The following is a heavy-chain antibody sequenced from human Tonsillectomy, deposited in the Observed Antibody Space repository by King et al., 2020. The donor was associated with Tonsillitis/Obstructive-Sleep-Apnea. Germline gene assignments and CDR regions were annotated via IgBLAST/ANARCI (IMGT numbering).Heavy chain of an antibody. CDR1: GGSVSSGSYY. CDR3: ATAGLHLSN. D-gene: IGHD3-16*01. J-gene: IGHJ4*02. CDR2: IYYIGST. V-gene: IGHV4-61*01. Sequence: VQLQESGPGLVKPSETLSLTCTVSGGSVSSGSYYWSWIRQPPGKGLEWIGDIYYIGSTNYNPSLKSRDTISVDTSKNQFSLKLSSVTAADTAVYYCATAGLHLSNWGQGTLVTVSS.